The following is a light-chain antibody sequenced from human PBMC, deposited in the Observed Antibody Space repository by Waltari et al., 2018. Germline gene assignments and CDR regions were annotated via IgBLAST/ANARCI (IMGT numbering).Light chain of an antibody. CDR2: SNH. Sequence: QSVLTKPPSASGTPGQKITISCSRSTSNTGSNTLTWYQQLPGTAPKPLMYSNHLRPSGVPERFYGSKSGSSASLAIFGLQSEDDADYYCAAWDDSLKGVVFGGGTKVTVL. CDR1: TSNTGSNT. J-gene: IGLJ2*01. CDR3: AAWDDSLKGVV. V-gene: IGLV1-44*01.